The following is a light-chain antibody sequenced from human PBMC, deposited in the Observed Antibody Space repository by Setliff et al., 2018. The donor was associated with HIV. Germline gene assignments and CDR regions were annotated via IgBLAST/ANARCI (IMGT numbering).Light chain of an antibody. CDR2: EVS. CDR3: SSYSSTSTLI. Sequence: QSALTQPPSVSGSPGQSVTISCTGPSSDVGSYNRVSWYQQPPGTAPKLIIYEVSNRPSGVPDRFSGSKSGNTASLTISGLQAEDEALYYCSSYSSTSTLIFGGGTQRPS. CDR1: SSDVGSYNR. J-gene: IGLJ2*01. V-gene: IGLV2-18*02.